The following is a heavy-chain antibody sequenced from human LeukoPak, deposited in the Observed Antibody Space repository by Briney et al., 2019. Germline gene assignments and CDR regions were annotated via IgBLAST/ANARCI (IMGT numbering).Heavy chain of an antibody. CDR2: ISASGSST. Sequence: PGGSLRLSCAASGFTFSNNAMSWVRQAPGKGLDWVSVISASGSSTLYADSVKGRFTISRDNSKNTLYLQMNNLRAEDTAVYYCARGSSIWYNYDYWGQGTLVTVSS. D-gene: IGHD6-13*01. V-gene: IGHV3-23*01. CDR1: GFTFSNNA. J-gene: IGHJ4*02. CDR3: ARGSSIWYNYDY.